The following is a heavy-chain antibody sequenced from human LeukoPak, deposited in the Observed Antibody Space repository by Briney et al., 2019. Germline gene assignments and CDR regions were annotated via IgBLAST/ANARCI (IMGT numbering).Heavy chain of an antibody. CDR2: RFYRGDT. V-gene: IGHV4-39*07. D-gene: IGHD7-27*01. Sequence: LSETLSLTCTVSGASSSRTTYYWGWFRQPPGKGLEWIGTRFYRGDTYYNPSLKSRVTISIDMSENQVSLKLSFVTAADTALYYCAKEPTGDKSFDSWGQGTLVTVSS. CDR1: GASSSRTTYY. CDR3: AKEPTGDKSFDS. J-gene: IGHJ4*02.